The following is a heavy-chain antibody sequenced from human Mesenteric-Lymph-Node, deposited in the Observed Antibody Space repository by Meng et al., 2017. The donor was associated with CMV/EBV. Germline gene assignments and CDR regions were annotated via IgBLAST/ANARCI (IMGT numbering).Heavy chain of an antibody. D-gene: IGHD2-2*01. V-gene: IGHV4-31*03. CDR3: ARAGREYQLLHFDY. J-gene: IGHJ4*02. Sequence: LRLSCTVSGGSISSGGYYWSWIRQHPGKGLEWIGYIYYSGSTYYNPSLKSRVTISVDTSKNQFSLKLSSVTAADTAVYYCARAGREYQLLHFDYWGQGTLVTV. CDR1: GGSISSGGYY. CDR2: IYYSGST.